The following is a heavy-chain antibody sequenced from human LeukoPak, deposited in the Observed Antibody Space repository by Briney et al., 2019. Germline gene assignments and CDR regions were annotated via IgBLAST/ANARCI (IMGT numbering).Heavy chain of an antibody. CDR1: GYTFTGYY. CDR3: AIGDLGYCSGTNCLGY. CDR2: INPNNGGT. Sequence: GASVKVSCKASGYTFTGYYIHWVRQAPGQGPEWMGWINPNNGGTNYAQKFQGRVTMTRDTSISTAYMELSRLRSDDTAVYYCAIGDLGYCSGTNCLGYWGQGTLVTVSS. V-gene: IGHV1-2*02. J-gene: IGHJ4*02. D-gene: IGHD2-2*01.